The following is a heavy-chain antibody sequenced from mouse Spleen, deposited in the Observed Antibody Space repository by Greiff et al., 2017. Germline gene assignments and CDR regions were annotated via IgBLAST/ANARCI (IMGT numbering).Heavy chain of an antibody. CDR1: GFTFSSYA. Sequence: EVKLMESGGGLVKPGGSLKLSCAASGFTFSSYAMSWVRQTPEKRLEWVATISDGGSYTYYPDNVKGRFTISRDNAKNNLYLQMSHLKSEDTAMYYCARGYYDYDLYYFDYWGQGTTLTVSS. V-gene: IGHV5-4*03. CDR3: ARGYYDYDLYYFDY. D-gene: IGHD2-4*01. CDR2: ISDGGSYT. J-gene: IGHJ2*01.